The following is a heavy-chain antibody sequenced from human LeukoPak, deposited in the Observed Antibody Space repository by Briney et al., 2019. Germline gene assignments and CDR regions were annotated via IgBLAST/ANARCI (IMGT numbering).Heavy chain of an antibody. CDR1: GFTFRTYW. CDR3: ARVANDYGDYGPISYDYYYIDV. V-gene: IGHV3-74*01. CDR2: INPDGSST. D-gene: IGHD4-17*01. J-gene: IGHJ6*03. Sequence: GGSLRLSCVASGFTFRTYWMHWVRQVPGKGPVWLSRINPDGSSTTYADSVKGRLTISRDNAKNSLYLLMNSLRAEDTAVYYCARVANDYGDYGPISYDYYYIDVWGKGTTVTVSS.